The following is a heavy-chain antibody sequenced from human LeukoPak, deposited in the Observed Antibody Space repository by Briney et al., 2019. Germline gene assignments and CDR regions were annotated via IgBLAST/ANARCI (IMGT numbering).Heavy chain of an antibody. Sequence: SETLSLTCTVSVVSISSYYWSWIRQPPGKGLEWIGYIYYSGNTYYNPSLRSRVTILIDTSKNQFSLKLSSVTAADTAVYYCARGPDAFDMWGQGTMVTVSS. V-gene: IGHV4-59*01. CDR3: ARGPDAFDM. J-gene: IGHJ3*02. CDR2: IYYSGNT. CDR1: VVSISSYY.